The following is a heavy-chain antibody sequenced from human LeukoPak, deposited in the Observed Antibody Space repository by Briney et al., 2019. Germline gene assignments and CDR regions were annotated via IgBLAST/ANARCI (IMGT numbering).Heavy chain of an antibody. CDR3: ARERSIGWLSMDY. D-gene: IGHD3-22*01. CDR2: ISYDGSNK. CDR1: RFTFSSYA. V-gene: IGHV3-30-3*01. J-gene: IGHJ4*02. Sequence: PGRSLRLSCAASRFTFSSYAMHWVRQAPGKGLEWVAVISYDGSNKYYADSVKGRFTISRDNSKNTLYLQMNSLRAEDTAAYYCARERSIGWLSMDYWGRETWSPSPQ.